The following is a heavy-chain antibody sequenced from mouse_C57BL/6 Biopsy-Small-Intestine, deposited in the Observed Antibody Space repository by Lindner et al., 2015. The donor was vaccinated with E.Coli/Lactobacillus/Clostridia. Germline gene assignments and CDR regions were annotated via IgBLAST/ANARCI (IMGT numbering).Heavy chain of an antibody. V-gene: IGHV1S46*01. J-gene: IGHJ3*01. CDR3: AREVYDGAFDI. D-gene: IGHD2-3*01. CDR1: GHTFTNYA. Sequence: SVKVSCKASGHTFTNYAMHWVRQAPGQRLEWMGWSNAGNDNTVYSQEFQGRVTITRDTSASTAYMELSSLRSEDMAVYYCAREVYDGAFDIWGQGTMVTVSS. CDR2: SNAGNDNT.